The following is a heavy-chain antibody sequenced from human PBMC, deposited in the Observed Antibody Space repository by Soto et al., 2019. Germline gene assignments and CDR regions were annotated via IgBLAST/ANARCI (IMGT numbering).Heavy chain of an antibody. Sequence: GESLKISCKGSGYSFTSYWIGWVRQMPGKGLEWMGIIYPGDSDTRYSPSFQGQVTTSADKSISTAYLQWSSLKASDTAMYYCARGSPSTGHCSSTSCPSMDVWGQGTTVTVSS. CDR2: IYPGDSDT. CDR3: ARGSPSTGHCSSTSCPSMDV. V-gene: IGHV5-51*01. J-gene: IGHJ6*02. D-gene: IGHD2-2*01. CDR1: GYSFTSYW.